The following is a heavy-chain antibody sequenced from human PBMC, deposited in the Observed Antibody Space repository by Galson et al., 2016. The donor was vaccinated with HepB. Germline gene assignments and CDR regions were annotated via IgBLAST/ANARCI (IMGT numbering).Heavy chain of an antibody. CDR1: LFSFRTSA. V-gene: IGHV3-11*01. J-gene: IGHJ4*02. CDR3: ARSFAGYIPGDDS. CDR2: VGGSGETK. D-gene: IGHD5-18*01. Sequence: SLRLSCAASLFSFRTSAMSWVRQAPGKGLEWVSYVGGSGETKLYGDSVKGRFTISRDNAKNSLFLEMNNLRAEDTAIYYCARSFAGYIPGDDSWGQGTLVTVSS.